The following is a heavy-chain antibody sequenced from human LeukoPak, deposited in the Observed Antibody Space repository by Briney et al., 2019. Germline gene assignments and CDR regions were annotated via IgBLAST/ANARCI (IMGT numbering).Heavy chain of an antibody. CDR1: GGSISSYY. CDR2: IYYSGST. J-gene: IGHJ3*02. V-gene: IGHV4-59*01. D-gene: IGHD3-16*01. Sequence: KTSETLSLTCTVSGGSISSYYWSWIRQPPGKGLEWIGYIYYSGSTNYNPSLKSRVTISVDTSKNQFSLKLSSVTAADTAVYYCARDLFDIGLRSAMGEDAFDIWGQGTMVTVSS. CDR3: ARDLFDIGLRSAMGEDAFDI.